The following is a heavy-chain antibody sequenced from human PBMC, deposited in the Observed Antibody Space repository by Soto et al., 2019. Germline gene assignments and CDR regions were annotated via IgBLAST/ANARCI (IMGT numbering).Heavy chain of an antibody. CDR2: MNPNSGNT. CDR3: ARVGVHCSSTSCYESYYYYYYMDV. Sequence: GASVKVSCKASGYTFTSYDINWVRQATGQGLEWMGWMNPNSGNTGYAQKFQGRVTMTRNTSISTAYMELSSLRSEDTAVYYCARVGVHCSSTSCYESYYYYYYMDVWG. V-gene: IGHV1-8*01. CDR1: GYTFTSYD. D-gene: IGHD2-2*01. J-gene: IGHJ6*03.